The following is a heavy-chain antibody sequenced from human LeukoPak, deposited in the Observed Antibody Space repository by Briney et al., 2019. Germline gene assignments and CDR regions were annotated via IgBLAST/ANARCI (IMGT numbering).Heavy chain of an antibody. Sequence: ASVTVSCTASVYTFTVYYMHWVRHAPGQGLEWMGWINPNSGGTNYAQKFQGRVTMTRDTSISTAYMELSRLRSDDTAVYYCARDGYYDSSGYYSWGQGTLVTVSS. V-gene: IGHV1-2*02. CDR1: VYTFTVYY. CDR2: INPNSGGT. D-gene: IGHD3-22*01. CDR3: ARDGYYDSSGYYS. J-gene: IGHJ4*02.